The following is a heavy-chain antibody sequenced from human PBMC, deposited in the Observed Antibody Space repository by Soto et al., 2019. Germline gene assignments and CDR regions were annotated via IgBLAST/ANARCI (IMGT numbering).Heavy chain of an antibody. CDR3: ARGATVTQYDY. J-gene: IGHJ4*02. CDR1: GVSVNSGSFY. D-gene: IGHD4-17*01. CDR2: VSYSGTT. V-gene: IGHV4-61*01. Sequence: QVQLQESGPGLVKPSETLSLTCTVSGVSVNSGSFYWAWIGEPPGKGLEWIGVVSYSGTTNYKPSLKSRVTISVDTSRSQISLKVTSLTAADTAVYYCARGATVTQYDYGGQGTLVTVSS.